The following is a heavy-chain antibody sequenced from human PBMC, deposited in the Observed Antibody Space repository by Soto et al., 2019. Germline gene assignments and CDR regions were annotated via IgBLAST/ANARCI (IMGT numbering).Heavy chain of an antibody. CDR3: ARALGSSSWYYYYGMDV. CDR1: GGSFSGYY. V-gene: IGHV4-34*01. CDR2: INHSGST. D-gene: IGHD6-13*01. Sequence: PSETLSLTCAVYGGSFSGYYWSWLRQPPGKGLEWIGEINHSGSTNYNPSLKSRVTISVDTSKNQFSLKLSSVTAADTAVYYCARALGSSSWYYYYGMDVWGQGTTVT. J-gene: IGHJ6*02.